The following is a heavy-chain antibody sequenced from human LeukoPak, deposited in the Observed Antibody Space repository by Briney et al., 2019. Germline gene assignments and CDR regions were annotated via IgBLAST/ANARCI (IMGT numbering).Heavy chain of an antibody. CDR1: GYTFTDYA. J-gene: IGHJ5*02. V-gene: IGHV7-4-1*02. CDR2: INTNTGDP. D-gene: IGHD3-10*01. Sequence: AASVKVSCKASGYTFTDYAMNWVRQAPGQGLEWMRWINTNTGDPTYTQAFTGRFVFSLDTSVSTAYLQINDLTPEDTAVYYCARFANTGNHQRFSPWGQGTLVTVSS. CDR3: ARFANTGNHQRFSP.